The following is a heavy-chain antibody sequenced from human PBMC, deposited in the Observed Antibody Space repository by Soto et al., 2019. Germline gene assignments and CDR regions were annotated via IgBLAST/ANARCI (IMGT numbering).Heavy chain of an antibody. CDR2: IYYSGST. CDR1: GGSISSYY. D-gene: IGHD1-26*01. V-gene: IGHV4-59*08. Sequence: SETLSLTCTVAGGSISSYYWSWIRQPPGKGLEWIGYIYYSGSTNYNPSLKSRVTISVDTSKNQFSLKLSSVTAADTAVYYCARRAKQHSYYYYYYYMDVWGKGTTVTVSS. CDR3: ARRAKQHSYYYYYYYMDV. J-gene: IGHJ6*03.